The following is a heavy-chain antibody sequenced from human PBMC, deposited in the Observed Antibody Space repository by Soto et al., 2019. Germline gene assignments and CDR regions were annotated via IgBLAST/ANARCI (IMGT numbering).Heavy chain of an antibody. CDR1: GGSISNYC. J-gene: IGHJ4*02. Sequence: QKVSYKVSGGSISNYCVGWVSQMPGKGLEWMAIINPGDSESRYSPSFQGQVTISADKSISTAYLQWNSQKASDTARYYCARPSNNYVAHWGQGTLVTVSS. CDR3: ARPSNNYVAH. V-gene: IGHV5-51*01. D-gene: IGHD4-4*01. CDR2: INPGDSES.